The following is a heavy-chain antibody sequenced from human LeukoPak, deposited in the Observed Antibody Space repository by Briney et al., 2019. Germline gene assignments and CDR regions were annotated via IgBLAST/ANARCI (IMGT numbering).Heavy chain of an antibody. V-gene: IGHV4-34*01. Sequence: PSETLSLTCAVYGGSFSGYYWSWIRQPPGKGLEWIGEINHSGSTNYNPSLKSRVTISVDTSKNQFSLKLSSVTAADTAVYYCAGGRGYCTNGVCRRANWFDPWGQGTLVTVSS. CDR1: GGSFSGYY. CDR3: AGGRGYCTNGVCRRANWFDP. CDR2: INHSGST. D-gene: IGHD2-8*01. J-gene: IGHJ5*02.